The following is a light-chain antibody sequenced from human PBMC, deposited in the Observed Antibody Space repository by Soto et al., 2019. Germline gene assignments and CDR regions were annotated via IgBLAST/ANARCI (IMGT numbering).Light chain of an antibody. V-gene: IGKV2-28*01. CDR1: QSLLHCNEHKF. Sequence: DIVMTQSPLSLPVIPREPASISCRSSQSLLHCNEHKFLDWYLQKPGQSPHLLIYLGSNRASGVPDRLSGSGPGTDFTLKISGVEAEDVGAYCCMQALQTFGGGTKVDIK. CDR2: LGS. CDR3: MQALQT. J-gene: IGKJ4*01.